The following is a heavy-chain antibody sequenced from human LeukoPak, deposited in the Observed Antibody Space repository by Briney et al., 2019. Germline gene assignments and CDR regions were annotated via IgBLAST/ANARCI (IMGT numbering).Heavy chain of an antibody. CDR3: TRDGGYSYGPPLGYFDY. CDR2: INPSGGST. V-gene: IGHV1-46*01. J-gene: IGHJ4*02. D-gene: IGHD5-18*01. Sequence: ASVKVSCKASGYTFTGHYLHWLRQAPGQGLEWMGIINPSGGSTSYAQKFQGRVTMTRDTSTSTVYMELSSLRSEDTAVYYCTRDGGYSYGPPLGYFDYWGQGTLVTVSS. CDR1: GYTFTGHY.